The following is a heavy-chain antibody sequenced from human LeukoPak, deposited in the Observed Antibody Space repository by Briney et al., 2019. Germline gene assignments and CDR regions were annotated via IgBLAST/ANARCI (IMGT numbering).Heavy chain of an antibody. CDR2: INHNGNVN. Sequence: GGSLRLSCAASGFTFSSYWMNWARQAPGKGLAWVASINHNGNVNYYVDSVKGRFTISRDNAKNSLYLQMSNLRAEDTAVYFCARGGGLDVWGQGATVTVSS. CDR1: GFTFSSYW. J-gene: IGHJ6*02. V-gene: IGHV3-7*03. D-gene: IGHD3-16*01. CDR3: ARGGGLDV.